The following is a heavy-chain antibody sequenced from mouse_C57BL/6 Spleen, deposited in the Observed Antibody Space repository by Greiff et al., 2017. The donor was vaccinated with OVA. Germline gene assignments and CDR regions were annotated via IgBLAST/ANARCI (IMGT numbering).Heavy chain of an antibody. Sequence: VHLVESGPGLVAPSQSLSITCTVSGFSLTSYAISWVRQPPGKGLEWLGVIWTGGGTNYNSALKSRLSISKDNSKSQVFLKMNSLQTDDTARYYCARNSGDYDGGYYAMDYWGQGTSVTVSS. CDR2: IWTGGGT. J-gene: IGHJ4*01. V-gene: IGHV2-9-1*01. D-gene: IGHD2-4*01. CDR3: ARNSGDYDGGYYAMDY. CDR1: GFSLTSYA.